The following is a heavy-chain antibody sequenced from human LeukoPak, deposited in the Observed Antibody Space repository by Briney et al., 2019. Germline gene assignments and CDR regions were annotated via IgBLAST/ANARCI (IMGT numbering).Heavy chain of an antibody. CDR2: ISYDGSNK. D-gene: IGHD6-19*01. CDR1: GFTFSSSA. CDR3: ARDSYSSGWYAHFDY. V-gene: IGHV3-30*04. Sequence: PGGSLRLSCAASGFTFSSSAMGWVRQAPGKGLEWVAVISYDGSNKYYADSVKGRFTISRDNSKNTLYLQMNSLRAEDTAVYYCARDSYSSGWYAHFDYWGQGTLVTVSS. J-gene: IGHJ4*02.